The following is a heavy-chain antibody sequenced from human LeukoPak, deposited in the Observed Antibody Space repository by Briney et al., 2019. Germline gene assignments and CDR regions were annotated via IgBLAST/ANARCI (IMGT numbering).Heavy chain of an antibody. J-gene: IGHJ4*02. CDR2: ISSSGSVI. Sequence: PGGSLRLSCAASGFSFSSYEMNWVRQAPGKGLEWRSYISSSGSVIYYADSVKGRFTISRDNAKNSLYLQMNSLRAEDTAVYYCARHVIYGSSGYHRFDYWGQGTLVTVSS. CDR1: GFSFSSYE. CDR3: ARHVIYGSSGYHRFDY. D-gene: IGHD3-22*01. V-gene: IGHV3-48*03.